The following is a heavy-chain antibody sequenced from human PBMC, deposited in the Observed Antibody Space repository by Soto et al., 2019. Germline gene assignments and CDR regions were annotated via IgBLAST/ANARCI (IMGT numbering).Heavy chain of an antibody. Sequence: GSLRLSCAASGFTFNTYNINWVRQAPGKGLEWVSYISSSSSTIYYADSVKGRFTISRDNGKNTLYLQMNSLRVEDTAVYYCARDYRNKGFDYWGQGTLVTVSS. V-gene: IGHV3-48*04. CDR3: ARDYRNKGFDY. CDR2: ISSSSSTI. J-gene: IGHJ4*02. CDR1: GFTFNTYN. D-gene: IGHD4-4*01.